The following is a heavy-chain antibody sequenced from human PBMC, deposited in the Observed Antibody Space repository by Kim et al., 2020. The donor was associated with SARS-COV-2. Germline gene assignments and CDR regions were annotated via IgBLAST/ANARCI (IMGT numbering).Heavy chain of an antibody. V-gene: IGHV3-30*07. D-gene: IGHD5-18*01. Sequence: VKGRFTIAGDNSKNTLYLQMNSLRAEDTAVYYCARELDTAMLFPTYGMDVWGQGTTVTVSS. J-gene: IGHJ6*02. CDR3: ARELDTAMLFPTYGMDV.